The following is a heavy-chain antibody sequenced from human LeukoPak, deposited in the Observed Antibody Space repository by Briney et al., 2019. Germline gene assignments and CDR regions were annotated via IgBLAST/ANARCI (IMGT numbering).Heavy chain of an antibody. Sequence: ASVKVSCKASGYTFTSYDINWVRQATGPGHEWMGWMNTNSGNTGYAQKFQGRVTITRNTSISTAYMKLSSLRSEDTAVYYWARGIITLDSYWYFDLWGRGTLVTVSS. J-gene: IGHJ2*01. CDR3: ARGIITLDSYWYFDL. CDR2: MNTNSGNT. CDR1: GYTFTSYD. D-gene: IGHD3-10*01. V-gene: IGHV1-8*03.